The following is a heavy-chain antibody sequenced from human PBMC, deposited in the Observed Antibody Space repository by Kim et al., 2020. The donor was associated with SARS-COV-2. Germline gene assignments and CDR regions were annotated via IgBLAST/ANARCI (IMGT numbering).Heavy chain of an antibody. D-gene: IGHD3-16*01. CDR3: ARDSRPGGRYYYYYGMDV. J-gene: IGHJ6*02. CDR1: GGSISSGGYY. CDR2: IYYSGST. V-gene: IGHV4-31*03. Sequence: SETLSLTCTVSGGSISSGGYYWSWIRQHPGKGLEWIGYIYYSGSTYYNPSLKSRVTISVDTSKNQFSLKLSSVTAADTAVYYCARDSRPGGRYYYYYGMDVWGQGTTVTVSS.